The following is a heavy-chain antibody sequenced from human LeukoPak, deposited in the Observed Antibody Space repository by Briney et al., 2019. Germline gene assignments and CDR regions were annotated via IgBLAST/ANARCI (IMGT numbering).Heavy chain of an antibody. Sequence: GGSLRLSCAASRLTFSTYAMSWVRQAPGKGLEWVSAISGSGGSTYYADSVKGRFTISRDNAENSLSLQMNSLRAEDTAVYYCARKIPGTTYFDYWGQGTLVTVSS. CDR2: ISGSGGST. D-gene: IGHD1-7*01. CDR3: ARKIPGTTYFDY. CDR1: RLTFSTYA. J-gene: IGHJ4*02. V-gene: IGHV3-23*01.